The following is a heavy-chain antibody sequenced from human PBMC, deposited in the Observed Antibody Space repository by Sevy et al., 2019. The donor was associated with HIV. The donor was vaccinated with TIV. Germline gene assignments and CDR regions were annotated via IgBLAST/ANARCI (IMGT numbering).Heavy chain of an antibody. CDR1: GDSISSYY. D-gene: IGHD6-6*01. CDR3: ARHKEGLSSSGYFDY. J-gene: IGHJ4*02. CDR2: IYYSGST. Sequence: SETLSLTCTVSGDSISSYYWSWIRQPPGKGLEWIGYIYYSGSTNYNPSLKSRVTISVDTSKNQFSLKLSSVTAADTAVYYCARHKEGLSSSGYFDYWGQGTLVTVSS. V-gene: IGHV4-59*08.